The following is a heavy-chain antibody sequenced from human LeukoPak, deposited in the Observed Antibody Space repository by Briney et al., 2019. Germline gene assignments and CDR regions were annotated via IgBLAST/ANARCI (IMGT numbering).Heavy chain of an antibody. J-gene: IGHJ4*02. CDR1: GFSFSSYG. Sequence: PGGSLRLSCAASGFSFSSYGMHWVRQAPGKGLEWVSTISGSGGNTYYADSVKGRFTISRDNSKNTLYLQMNSLRAEDTAVYYCAGAPAAASFSDYWGQGSLVTVSS. CDR3: AGAPAAASFSDY. CDR2: ISGSGGNT. D-gene: IGHD6-13*01. V-gene: IGHV3-23*01.